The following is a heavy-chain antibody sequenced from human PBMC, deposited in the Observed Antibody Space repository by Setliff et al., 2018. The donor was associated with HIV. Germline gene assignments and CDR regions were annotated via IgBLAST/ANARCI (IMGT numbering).Heavy chain of an antibody. CDR2: INHSGST. V-gene: IGHV4-34*01. Sequence: SETLSLTCAVYGASFSDYSWSWIRQPPGKGLEWIGEINHSGSTNYNPSLKTRVTISVDTSKNQFSLKLTSVTAADTAVYYRAKSPGFTGYGGSGWGQGTLVTVSS. J-gene: IGHJ4*02. CDR1: GASFSDYS. D-gene: IGHD5-12*01. CDR3: AKSPGFTGYGGSG.